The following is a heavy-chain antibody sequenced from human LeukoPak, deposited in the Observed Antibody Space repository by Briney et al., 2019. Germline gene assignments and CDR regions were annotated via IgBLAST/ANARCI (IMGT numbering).Heavy chain of an antibody. V-gene: IGHV3-23*01. D-gene: IGHD3-10*01. CDR1: GFTFSSYA. J-gene: IGHJ4*02. CDR2: ISGSDGTT. Sequence: PGGSLRLSCAASGFTFSSYAMSWVRQAPGQGLEWVSSISGSDGTTYYADSVKGRFTISRDNSKTTLSLQMNSLRADDTAIYYCAKYYYGSGSFSFDHWGQGTLVTVSS. CDR3: AKYYYGSGSFSFDH.